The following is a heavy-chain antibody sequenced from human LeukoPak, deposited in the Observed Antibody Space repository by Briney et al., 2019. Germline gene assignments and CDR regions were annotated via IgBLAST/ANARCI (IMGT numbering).Heavy chain of an antibody. CDR3: ARNPPGDPFDY. CDR1: GFTFSNYW. V-gene: IGHV3-21*01. CDR2: ISSSSSYI. J-gene: IGHJ4*02. D-gene: IGHD1-14*01. Sequence: GGSLRLSCAASGFTFSNYWMHWVRQVPGKGLVWVSSISSSSSYIYYADSVKGRFTISRDNAKNSLYLQMNSLRAEDTAVYYCARNPPGDPFDYWGQGTLVTVSS.